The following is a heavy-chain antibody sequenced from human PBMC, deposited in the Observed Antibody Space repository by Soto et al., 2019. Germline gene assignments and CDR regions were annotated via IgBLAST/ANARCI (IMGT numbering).Heavy chain of an antibody. D-gene: IGHD3-10*01. V-gene: IGHV3-33*01. Sequence: QVQLVESGGGVVQPGRSLRLSCAASGFTFSSFGMHWVRQAPGKGLEWVSVIWDDGSDKYYVDSVKGRFTVSRDNSKNTLYLQRKGLGAEDTDVYYCARASYAYASGGENGMDVWGPGTPVTVPS. CDR1: GFTFSSFG. CDR2: IWDDGSDK. CDR3: ARASYAYASGGENGMDV. J-gene: IGHJ6*02.